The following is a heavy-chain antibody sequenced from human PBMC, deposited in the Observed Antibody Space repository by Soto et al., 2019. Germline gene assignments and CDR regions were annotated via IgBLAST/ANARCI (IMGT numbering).Heavy chain of an antibody. J-gene: IGHJ6*02. V-gene: IGHV1-69*06. CDR3: ARASTLTVHCGSVSCPRMDV. D-gene: IGHD2-2*01. Sequence: QVQLVQSGAEVKKPGSPVKVSCKASGGTFSSYAISWVRQAPGQGLEWMEGILPIFGTANYARKFQGRVTITADRSTSTAYMELSSLRSEDTAVYYCARASTLTVHCGSVSCPRMDVWGQGTTVTVSS. CDR2: ILPIFGTA. CDR1: GGTFSSYA.